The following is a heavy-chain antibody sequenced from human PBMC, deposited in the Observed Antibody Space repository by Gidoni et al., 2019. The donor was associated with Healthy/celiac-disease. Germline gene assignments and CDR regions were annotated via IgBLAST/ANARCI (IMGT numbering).Heavy chain of an antibody. V-gene: IGHV3-15*01. Sequence: EVQLVESGGGLVKPGGSLRLSCAASGFPFSNAWMSWVRQATGKGLEWVGRIKSKTDGGTTDYAAPVKGRFTISRDDSKNTLYLQMNSLKTEDTAVYYCTTEPVRFLEWLSPVRAFDIWGQGTMVTVSS. CDR1: GFPFSNAW. CDR2: IKSKTDGGTT. CDR3: TTEPVRFLEWLSPVRAFDI. D-gene: IGHD3-3*01. J-gene: IGHJ3*02.